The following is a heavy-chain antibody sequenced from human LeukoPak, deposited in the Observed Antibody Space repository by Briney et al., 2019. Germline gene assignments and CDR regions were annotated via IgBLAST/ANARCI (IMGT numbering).Heavy chain of an antibody. V-gene: IGHV3-11*04. CDR2: ISSSGSTI. CDR1: GFTFSDYY. Sequence: GGSLRLSCAASGFTFSDYYMSWIRQAPGKGLEWVSSISSSGSTIYYAGSVKGRCTISRDNAKTSLYLQMNSLRAEVTAVYYCARVSDVGRTSSIRTWGYYYYMDVWGKGTTVSVSS. J-gene: IGHJ6*03. CDR3: ARVSDVGRTSSIRTWGYYYYMDV. D-gene: IGHD2-2*01.